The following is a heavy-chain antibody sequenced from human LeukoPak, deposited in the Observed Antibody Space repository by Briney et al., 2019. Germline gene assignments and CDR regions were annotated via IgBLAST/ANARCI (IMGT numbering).Heavy chain of an antibody. CDR2: IKKDGSEK. V-gene: IGHV3-7*01. CDR3: ATGSSGWTQNDFDY. Sequence: GGSLRLSCAASGFTFSSYAMSWVRQAPGKGLEWVANIKKDGSEKYYVNSLKGRFTISRDNAKNSLYLQMNSLRAEDTAVYYCATGSSGWTQNDFDYWGQGTLVTVSS. D-gene: IGHD6-19*01. CDR1: GFTFSSYA. J-gene: IGHJ4*02.